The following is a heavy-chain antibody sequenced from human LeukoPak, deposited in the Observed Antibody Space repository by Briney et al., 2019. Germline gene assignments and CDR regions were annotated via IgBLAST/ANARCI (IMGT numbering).Heavy chain of an antibody. CDR3: ARDIASGDYGDY. CDR2: IYTSGST. Sequence: SETLSLTCTVSGGSISSYYWSWIRQPAGKGLEWIGHIYTSGSTKYNPSLKGRVTMSVDTSKNQFSLNLSSVTAADTAVYYCARDIASGDYGDYWGQGTLVTVSS. J-gene: IGHJ4*02. CDR1: GGSISSYY. D-gene: IGHD3-10*01. V-gene: IGHV4-4*07.